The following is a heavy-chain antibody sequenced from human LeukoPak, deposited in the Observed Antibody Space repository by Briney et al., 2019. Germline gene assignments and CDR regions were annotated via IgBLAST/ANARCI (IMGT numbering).Heavy chain of an antibody. CDR3: AGGLWYASGSDY. CDR2: ISGSSSYI. D-gene: IGHD3-10*01. CDR1: GFTFSNFS. Sequence: KPGGSLRLSCAASGFTFSNFSMNWVRQAPGRGLEWVSSISGSSSYIYYADSVKGRFTISRDNAKNSLYLQMNSLRAEDTAVYYCAGGLWYASGSDYWGQGTLVTVSS. V-gene: IGHV3-21*01. J-gene: IGHJ4*02.